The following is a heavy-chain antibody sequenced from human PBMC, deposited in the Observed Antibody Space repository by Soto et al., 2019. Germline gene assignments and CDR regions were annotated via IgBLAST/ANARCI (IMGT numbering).Heavy chain of an antibody. J-gene: IGHJ3*02. CDR1: GFTLSRHT. CDR2: IGSRTSDI. D-gene: IGHD3-22*01. V-gene: IGHV3-21*01. Sequence: CAASGFTLSRHTMNWVRQAPGKGLEWVSFIGSRTSDIYYADSVKGRFTISRDNAKNSLYLDLTRLRAEDTAVYFCVRDYYDTSGYPNTFDMWGQGTMLTVS. CDR3: VRDYYDTSGYPNTFDM.